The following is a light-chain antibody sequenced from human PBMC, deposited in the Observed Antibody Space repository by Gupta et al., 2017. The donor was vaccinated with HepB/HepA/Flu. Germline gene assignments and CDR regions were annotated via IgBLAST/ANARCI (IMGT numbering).Light chain of an antibody. V-gene: IGKV1-5*03. CDR2: KAS. CDR3: HQYSSYSV. Sequence: DIQMTQSPSTLSASVGDRVTITCRASQSISSWLAWYQQKAGRAPKLLIYKASNLESGVPSRFSGSGSGTEFTLTISRLQPDDFATYYCHQYSSYSVFGQGTKVEIK. J-gene: IGKJ1*01. CDR1: QSISSW.